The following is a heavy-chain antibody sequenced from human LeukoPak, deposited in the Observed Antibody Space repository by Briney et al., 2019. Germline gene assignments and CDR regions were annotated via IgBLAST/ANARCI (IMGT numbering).Heavy chain of an antibody. Sequence: PGRSLRLSCAASGFTFDDYAMHWVRQAPGKGLEWVSGISWNSGSIGYADSVKGRFTISRDNAKNSLYLQMNSLRDEDTGVYYCARVRRNGYCDYWGQGTLVTASS. J-gene: IGHJ4*02. CDR2: ISWNSGSI. D-gene: IGHD2-8*01. CDR1: GFTFDDYA. CDR3: ARVRRNGYCDY. V-gene: IGHV3-9*01.